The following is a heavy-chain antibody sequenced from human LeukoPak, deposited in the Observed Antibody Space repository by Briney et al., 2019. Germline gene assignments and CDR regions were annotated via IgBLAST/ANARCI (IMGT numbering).Heavy chain of an antibody. D-gene: IGHD1-7*01. V-gene: IGHV3-7*01. CDR3: ARDQGSWNYGDY. J-gene: IGHJ4*02. Sequence: GGSLRLSCAASGFTFSGYSMTWVRQAPGKGLEWVANIKQDGSEKYYVDSVKGRFTISRDNAKNSLYLQMSSLRAEDTAVYYCARDQGSWNYGDYWGQGTLVTVSS. CDR1: GFTFSGYS. CDR2: IKQDGSEK.